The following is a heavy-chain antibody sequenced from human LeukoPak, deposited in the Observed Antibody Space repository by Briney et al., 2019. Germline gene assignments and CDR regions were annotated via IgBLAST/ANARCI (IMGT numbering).Heavy chain of an antibody. D-gene: IGHD6-6*01. Sequence: PSETLSLTCTVSGGSISSSSYYWGWIRQPPGKGLEWIGSIYYSGSTYYNPSLKSRFTISVDTSKNQFSLKLSSVTAADTAVYYCARDSALAAHWFDPWGQGTLVTVSS. CDR2: IYYSGST. CDR3: ARDSALAAHWFDP. V-gene: IGHV4-39*07. CDR1: GGSISSSSYY. J-gene: IGHJ5*02.